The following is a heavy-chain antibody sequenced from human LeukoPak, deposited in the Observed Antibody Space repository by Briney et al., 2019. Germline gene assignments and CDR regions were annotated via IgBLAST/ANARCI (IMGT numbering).Heavy chain of an antibody. CDR1: GGSISSYY. V-gene: IGHV4-39*01. CDR2: IYYSGNT. J-gene: IGHJ4*02. CDR3: ARQTGSGLFILP. D-gene: IGHD3/OR15-3a*01. Sequence: SETLSLTCTVSGGSISSYYWSRIRQPPGKGLEWIGSIYYSGNTYYNASLKSQVSISIDTSKNQFSLRLTSVTAADTAVYYCARQTGSGLFILPGGQGTLVTVSS.